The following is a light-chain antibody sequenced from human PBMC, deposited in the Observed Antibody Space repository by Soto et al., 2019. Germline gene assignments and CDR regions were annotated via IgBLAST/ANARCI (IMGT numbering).Light chain of an antibody. CDR1: SSDVGGYNY. CDR3: SSYTSSSTVL. Sequence: QSVLTQPASASGSPGQSITISCTGTSSDVGGYNYVSWYQHHPGKAPKLMIYDVTNRPSGVSNRFSGSKSGNTASLTISGLQAEDEADYYCSSYTSSSTVLFGGGTKLTVL. CDR2: DVT. J-gene: IGLJ2*01. V-gene: IGLV2-14*01.